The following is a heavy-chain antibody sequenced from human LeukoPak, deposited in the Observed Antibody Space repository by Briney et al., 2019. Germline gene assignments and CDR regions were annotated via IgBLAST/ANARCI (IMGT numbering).Heavy chain of an antibody. D-gene: IGHD3-10*01. V-gene: IGHV3-48*03. CDR3: ARKFAPGAFDI. CDR1: GLTFSSYE. Sequence: PGGSLRLSCEASGLTFSSYEMSWVRQAPGKGLEWVSYISNRGRTMYYADSVKGRFTISRDNAKNSLYLQMNSLRVEDTAVYYCARKFAPGAFDIWGQGTMVTVSS. CDR2: ISNRGRTM. J-gene: IGHJ3*02.